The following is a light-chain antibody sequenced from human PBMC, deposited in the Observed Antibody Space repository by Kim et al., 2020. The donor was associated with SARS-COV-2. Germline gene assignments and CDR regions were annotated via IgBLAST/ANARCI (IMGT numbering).Light chain of an antibody. CDR2: LGS. J-gene: IGKJ1*01. CDR3: VQSLQSRT. Sequence: DVVMTQSPLSLPVTLGQPASISCRSSQSLLHSNGYNCLNWYVQKPGQSPQILIYLGSYRASGVPDRFSGSGSGTDFTLQISRVEAEDVGVYYCVQSLQSRTFGQGTKVDIK. V-gene: IGKV2-28*01. CDR1: QSLLHSNGYNC.